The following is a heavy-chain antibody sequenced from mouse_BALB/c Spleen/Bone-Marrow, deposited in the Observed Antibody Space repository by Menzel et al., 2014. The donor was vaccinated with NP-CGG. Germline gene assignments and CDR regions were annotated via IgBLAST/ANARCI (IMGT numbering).Heavy chain of an antibody. J-gene: IGHJ2*01. Sequence: VQRVESGPSLVKPSQTLSLTCSVTGDSITRGYWNWIRKFPGNKLEYMGYISYSGSTYYSPSLKSRISITRDTSKNQYYLQLNSVTTEDTATYYCATYDGYYFDYWGQGTTLTVSS. V-gene: IGHV3-8*02. CDR2: ISYSGST. D-gene: IGHD2-3*01. CDR1: GDSITRGY. CDR3: ATYDGYYFDY.